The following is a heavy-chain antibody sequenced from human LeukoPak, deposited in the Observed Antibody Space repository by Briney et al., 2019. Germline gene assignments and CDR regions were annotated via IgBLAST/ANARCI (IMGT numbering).Heavy chain of an antibody. D-gene: IGHD6-13*01. Sequence: PSETLSLTCTVSGGSISSGSYYWSWIRQPPGKGLEWIGSMYYSGNSYYNPSLKSRVTISVDTSKNQFSLKLSSVTAADTAVYYCATYSSSYGWFDPWGQGTLVTVSS. CDR2: MYYSGNS. V-gene: IGHV4-39*01. CDR1: GGSISSGSYY. CDR3: ATYSSSYGWFDP. J-gene: IGHJ5*02.